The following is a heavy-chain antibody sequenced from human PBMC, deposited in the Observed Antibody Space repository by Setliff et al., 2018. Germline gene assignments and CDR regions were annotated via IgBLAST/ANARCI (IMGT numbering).Heavy chain of an antibody. V-gene: IGHV1-18*01. CDR2: VSTYNGDT. CDR1: GYTFTDYG. Sequence: ASVKVSCKASGYTFTDYGITWVRQAPGQGLEWLGWVSTYNGDTKSAQKFRGRVTMTTDISTSTVYMELRTLRSDDTAVYYCARRPIALAGYRKGAFDIWGQGTMVTVSS. D-gene: IGHD6-19*01. J-gene: IGHJ3*02. CDR3: ARRPIALAGYRKGAFDI.